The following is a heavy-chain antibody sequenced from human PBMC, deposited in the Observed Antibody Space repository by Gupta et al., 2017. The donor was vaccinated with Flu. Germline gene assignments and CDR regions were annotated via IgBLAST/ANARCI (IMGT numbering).Heavy chain of an antibody. J-gene: IGHJ6*02. D-gene: IGHD3-22*01. CDR3: ASATYYYDSSGYYGMDV. Sequence: QVQLVQSGAEVKKPVSSVKASCKASGGTFSSYAIRRVRQAPGQGLEWMGGIIPIFGTANYAQKFQGRVTITADKSTSTAYMELSSLRSEDTAVYYCASATYYYDSSGYYGMDVWGQGTTVTVSS. CDR1: GGTFSSYA. CDR2: IIPIFGTA. V-gene: IGHV1-69*06.